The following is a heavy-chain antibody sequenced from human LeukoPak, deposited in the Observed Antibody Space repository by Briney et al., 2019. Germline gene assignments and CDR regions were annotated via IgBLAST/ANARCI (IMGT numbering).Heavy chain of an antibody. D-gene: IGHD3-10*01. CDR3: AKDDAWLRFGE. CDR2: ISPSGDIT. V-gene: IGHV3-23*01. Sequence: GGSLRLSYAASGFTFSNHGMNWVRQAPGKGLEWVSGISPSGDITYYADSVKGRFTISRDNSKNTLYLEVISLTAEDTAVYYCAKDDAWLRFGEWSQGTLVTVSS. J-gene: IGHJ4*02. CDR1: GFTFSNHG.